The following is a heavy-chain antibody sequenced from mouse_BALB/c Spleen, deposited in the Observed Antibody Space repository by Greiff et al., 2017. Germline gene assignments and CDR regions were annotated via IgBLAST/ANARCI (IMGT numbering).Heavy chain of an antibody. Sequence: EVQLQQSGPELMKPGASVKISCKASGYSFTSYYMHWVKQSHGKSLEWIGYIDPFNGGTSYNQKFKGKATLTVDKSSSTAYMHLSSLTSEDSAVYYCARRGLDYAMDYWGQGTSVTVSS. V-gene: IGHV1S135*01. J-gene: IGHJ4*01. CDR3: ARRGLDYAMDY. D-gene: IGHD2-4*01. CDR2: IDPFNGGT. CDR1: GYSFTSYY.